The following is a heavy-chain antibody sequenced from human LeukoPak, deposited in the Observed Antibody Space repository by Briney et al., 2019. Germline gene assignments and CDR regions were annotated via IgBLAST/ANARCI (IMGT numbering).Heavy chain of an antibody. J-gene: IGHJ4*02. CDR2: IIPIFGTA. V-gene: IGHV1-69*05. CDR1: GGTFSSYA. D-gene: IGHD4-17*01. CDR3: ARDRYGDSQHGSYFDY. Sequence: SVKVSCKASGGTFSSYAISWVRQAPGQGLEWMGGIIPIFGTANYAQKFQGRVTITTDESTSTAYMELSSLRSEDTAVYYCARDRYGDSQHGSYFDYWGQGTLVTVSS.